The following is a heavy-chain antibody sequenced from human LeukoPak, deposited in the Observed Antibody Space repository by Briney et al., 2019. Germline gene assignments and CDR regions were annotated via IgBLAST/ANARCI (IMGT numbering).Heavy chain of an antibody. CDR2: IYHSGST. J-gene: IGHJ5*02. V-gene: IGHV4-38-2*02. Sequence: SETLSLTCTVSGYSISSGYYWGWIRQPPGKGLEWIGSIYHSGSTSYNPSLKSRVTISVDTSKNQFSLKLSSVTAADTAVYYCARAPLMVYATTNWFDPWGQGTLVTVSS. CDR1: GYSISSGYY. D-gene: IGHD2-8*01. CDR3: ARAPLMVYATTNWFDP.